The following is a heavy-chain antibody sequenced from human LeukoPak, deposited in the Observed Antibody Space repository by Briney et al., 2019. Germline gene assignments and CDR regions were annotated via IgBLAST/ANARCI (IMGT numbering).Heavy chain of an antibody. CDR3: AKDKMSYDYLSFSVDY. D-gene: IGHD4-11*01. V-gene: IGHV3-30*18. Sequence: GRSLRLSCAASGFTFSSYGMHWVRQAPGKGLEWVAVISYDGSNKYYADSVKGRFAISGDNSKNTLYLQMNSLRAEDTAVYYCAKDKMSYDYLSFSVDYWGQGTLVAVSS. CDR2: ISYDGSNK. CDR1: GFTFSSYG. J-gene: IGHJ4*02.